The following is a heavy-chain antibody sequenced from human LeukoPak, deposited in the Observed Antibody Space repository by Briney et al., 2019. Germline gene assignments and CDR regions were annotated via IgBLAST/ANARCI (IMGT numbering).Heavy chain of an antibody. D-gene: IGHD3-22*01. CDR1: GFTFSSYS. V-gene: IGHV3-30*02. J-gene: IGHJ4*02. Sequence: PGGSLRLSCVASGFTFSSYSVNWVRQAPGKGLEWVAFILFDGSKKYFVDSVKGRFTISRDNSKNAVSLQMNNLRTEDTAMYYCARAVDKGTGYYMDFWGQGTLVTVSS. CDR2: ILFDGSKK. CDR3: ARAVDKGTGYYMDF.